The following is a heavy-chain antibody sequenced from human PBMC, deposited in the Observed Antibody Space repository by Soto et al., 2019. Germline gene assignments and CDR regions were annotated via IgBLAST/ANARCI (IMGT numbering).Heavy chain of an antibody. CDR2: MNPNSGNT. D-gene: IGHD3-10*02. CDR1: GYTFTSYD. CDR3: ASSGVRGVHYSGMDV. Sequence: QVQLVQSGAEVKKPGASVKVSCKASGYTFTSYDINWVRQATGQGLEWMGWMNPNSGNTGYAQKFQGRVTMTRKHSIRTAYMELSSLRSEDTAVYYCASSGVRGVHYSGMDVWGQGTTVTVSS. J-gene: IGHJ6*02. V-gene: IGHV1-8*01.